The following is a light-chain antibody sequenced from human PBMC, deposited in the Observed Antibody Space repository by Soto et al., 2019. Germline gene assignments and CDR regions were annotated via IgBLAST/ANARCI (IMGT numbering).Light chain of an antibody. CDR2: GAS. V-gene: IGKV3-20*01. J-gene: IGKJ1*01. Sequence: ETVLTQSPGTLSFSPGERATLSCRASQSVSSSYLAWYQQKPGQAPRLLIYGASSRATGIPDRFSGSGSGTDFTLTISRLEPEDFAVYYCQQYGSSPPTFGQGTKVDI. CDR1: QSVSSSY. CDR3: QQYGSSPPT.